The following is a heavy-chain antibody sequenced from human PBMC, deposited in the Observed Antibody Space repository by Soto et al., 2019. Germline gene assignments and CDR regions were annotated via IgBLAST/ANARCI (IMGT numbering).Heavy chain of an antibody. CDR1: GGSISSSSYY. CDR3: ARRTKRLDTAMVWVFDL. D-gene: IGHD5-18*01. CDR2: IYYSGST. V-gene: IGHV4-39*01. Sequence: PSETLSLTCTVSGGSISSSSYYWGWIRQPPGKGLEWIGSIYYSGSTYYNPSLKSRVTISVDTSKNQFSLKLSSVTAADTAVYYCARRTKRLDTAMVWVFDLWGRGTLVTVSS. J-gene: IGHJ2*01.